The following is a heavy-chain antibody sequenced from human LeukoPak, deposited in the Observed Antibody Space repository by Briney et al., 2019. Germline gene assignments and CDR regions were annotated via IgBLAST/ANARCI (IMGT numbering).Heavy chain of an antibody. CDR2: IIPIYGRA. CDR3: AGFFYDNSNAAFDI. Sequence: SVKVSCKASGGTFSNYDFTFTSYAITWVRQAPGQGLEWMGGIIPIYGRADYPQKFQGRVTITADESTRTVTMQLSSLSSENTAVYYCAGFFYDNSNAAFDIWGQGTVVTVS. D-gene: IGHD3-22*01. J-gene: IGHJ3*02. V-gene: IGHV1-69*13. CDR1: GGTFSNYDFTFTSYA.